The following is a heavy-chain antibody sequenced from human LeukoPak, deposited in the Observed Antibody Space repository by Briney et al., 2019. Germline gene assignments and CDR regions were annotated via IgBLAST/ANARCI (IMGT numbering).Heavy chain of an antibody. D-gene: IGHD3-3*01. V-gene: IGHV4-59*01. J-gene: IGHJ6*02. Sequence: SETLSLTCTVSGGSISSYYWSWIRQPPGKGLEWIGYIYYSGSTNYNPSLKSRVTISVDTSKNQFSLKLSSVTAADTAVYYCARDLRYYDFWSGYSALDGMDVWGQGTTVTVSS. CDR1: GGSISSYY. CDR2: IYYSGST. CDR3: ARDLRYYDFWSGYSALDGMDV.